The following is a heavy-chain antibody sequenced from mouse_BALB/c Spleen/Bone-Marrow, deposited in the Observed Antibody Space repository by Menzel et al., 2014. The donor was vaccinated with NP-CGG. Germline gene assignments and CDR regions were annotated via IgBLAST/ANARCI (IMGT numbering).Heavy chain of an antibody. CDR3: AREAYYDYDEGFAY. Sequence: QVQLQQPGPELVKPGASVKMSCKASGYTLTSYYIHWVKQRPGQGLEWIGWIYPGDGSTKYNEKFKGKTTLTADKSSSTAYMLLSSLTSEDSAIYFCAREAYYDYDEGFAYWGQGTLVTVSA. CDR2: IYPGDGST. V-gene: IGHV1S56*01. J-gene: IGHJ3*01. CDR1: GYTLTSYY. D-gene: IGHD2-4*01.